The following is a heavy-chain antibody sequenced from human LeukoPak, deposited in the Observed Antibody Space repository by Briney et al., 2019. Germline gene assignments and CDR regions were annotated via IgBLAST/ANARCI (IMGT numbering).Heavy chain of an antibody. V-gene: IGHV1-69*05. D-gene: IGHD1-26*01. CDR3: ARGDGSYWGGAPLDP. CDR1: GGTFSSYA. J-gene: IGHJ5*02. CDR2: IIPIFGTA. Sequence: GASVKVSCKASGGTFSSYAISWVRQAPGQGLEWMGGIIPIFGTANYAQKFQGRVTITTDESTSTAYMELSSLRSEDTAVYYCARGDGSYWGGAPLDPWGQGTLVTVSS.